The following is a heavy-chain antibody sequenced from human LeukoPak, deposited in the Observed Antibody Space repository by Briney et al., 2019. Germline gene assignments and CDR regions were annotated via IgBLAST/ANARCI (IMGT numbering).Heavy chain of an antibody. CDR2: ISYDGSNK. CDR1: GFTFSSYG. Sequence: GRSLRLSCAASGFTFSSYGMHWVRQAPGKGLELVAVISYDGSNKYYADSVKGRFTISRDNSKNTLYLQMNSLRAEDTAVYYCAKDLRTGTTGGYFDYWGQGTLVTVSS. J-gene: IGHJ4*02. CDR3: AKDLRTGTTGGYFDY. D-gene: IGHD1-1*01. V-gene: IGHV3-30*18.